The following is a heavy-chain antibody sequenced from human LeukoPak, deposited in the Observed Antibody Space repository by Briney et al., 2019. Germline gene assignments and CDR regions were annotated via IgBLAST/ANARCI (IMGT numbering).Heavy chain of an antibody. V-gene: IGHV3-66*01. CDR2: IYSGGST. D-gene: IGHD3-22*01. CDR3: AKAREYYYDSSGYYLDY. J-gene: IGHJ4*02. CDR1: GFTVSSNY. Sequence: GGSLRLSCAASGFTVSSNYMSWVRQAPGKGLEWVSVIYSGGSTYYADSVKGGFTISRDNSKNTLYLQMNSLRAEDTAVYYCAKAREYYYDSSGYYLDYWGQGTLVTVSS.